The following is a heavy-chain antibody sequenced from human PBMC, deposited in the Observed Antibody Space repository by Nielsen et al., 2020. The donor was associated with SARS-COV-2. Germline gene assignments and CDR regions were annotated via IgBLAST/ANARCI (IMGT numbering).Heavy chain of an antibody. CDR1: TFSFSNYT. Sequence: GESLKISCAASTFSFSNYTMNWVRQAPGKGLEWVSYISSSGSTIYYADSVKGRFTISRDNAKNSLYLQMNSLRAEDTAVYYCARDILGWELLQGNWFDPWGQGTLVTASS. CDR2: ISSSGSTI. D-gene: IGHD1-26*01. V-gene: IGHV3-48*04. CDR3: ARDILGWELLQGNWFDP. J-gene: IGHJ5*02.